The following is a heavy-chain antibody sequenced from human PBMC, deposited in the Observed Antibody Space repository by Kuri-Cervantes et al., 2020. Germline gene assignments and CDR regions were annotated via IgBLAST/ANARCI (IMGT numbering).Heavy chain of an antibody. J-gene: IGHJ4*02. CDR1: GFTFSSYA. CDR2: IYSGGST. Sequence: GGSLRLSCAASGFTFSSYAMSWVRQAPGEGLEWVSVIYSGGSTYYADSVKGRFTISRDNSKNTLYLQMNSLRAEDTAVYYCAREWFGGIDYWGQGTLVTVSS. D-gene: IGHD3-10*01. V-gene: IGHV3-53*01. CDR3: AREWFGGIDY.